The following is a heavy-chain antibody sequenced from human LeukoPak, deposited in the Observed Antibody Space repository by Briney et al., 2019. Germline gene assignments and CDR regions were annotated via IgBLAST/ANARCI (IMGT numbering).Heavy chain of an antibody. CDR2: INHSGST. CDR3: ARALGYCSGGSCYYGY. J-gene: IGHJ4*02. V-gene: IGHV4-34*01. Sequence: PSETLSLTCAVYGGSFSGYYWSWIRQPPGKGLEWIGEINHSGSTNHNPSLKSRVTISVDTSKNQFSLKLSSVTAADTAVYYCARALGYCSGGSCYYGYWGQGTLVTVSS. D-gene: IGHD2-15*01. CDR1: GGSFSGYY.